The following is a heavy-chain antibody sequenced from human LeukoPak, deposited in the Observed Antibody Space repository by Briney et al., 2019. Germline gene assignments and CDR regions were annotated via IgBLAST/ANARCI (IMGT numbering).Heavy chain of an antibody. V-gene: IGHV3-13*01. CDR3: ARGVTVTTYYAFDI. Sequence: PGGSLRLSCAASGFTFSSYDMHWVRQATGKGLEWVSAIGTAGDTYYPGSVKGRFTISRENAKNSLYLQMNSLRAGDTAVYYCARGVTVTTYYAFDIWGQGTMVTVSS. D-gene: IGHD4-17*01. CDR2: IGTAGDT. CDR1: GFTFSSYD. J-gene: IGHJ3*02.